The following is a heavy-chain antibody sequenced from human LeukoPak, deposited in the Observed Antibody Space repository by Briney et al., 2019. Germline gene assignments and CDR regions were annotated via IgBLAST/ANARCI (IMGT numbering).Heavy chain of an antibody. D-gene: IGHD5-18*01. V-gene: IGHV4-39*07. J-gene: IGHJ4*02. CDR1: GGSISSSSYY. CDR3: ARDRRGLTPYSYGTRGFDY. Sequence: PSETLSLTCTVSGGSISSSSYYWGWIRQPPGKGLEWIGSIYYSGSTYYNPSLKSRVTISVDTSKNQFSLKLSSVTAADTAVYYCARDRRGLTPYSYGTRGFDYWGQGTLVTVSS. CDR2: IYYSGST.